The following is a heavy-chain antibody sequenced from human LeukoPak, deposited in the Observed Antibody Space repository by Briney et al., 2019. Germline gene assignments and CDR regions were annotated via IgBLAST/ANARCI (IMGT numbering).Heavy chain of an antibody. CDR3: ARHSAVSGHWYFDL. CDR1: GASITSYY. CDR2: IYYSGST. V-gene: IGHV4-59*08. Sequence: SETLSLTCTVSGASITSYYWSWIRQPPGKGLEWVAYIYYSGSTNYNPPLKSRVTISVDTSKNQFSLKLRSVTAADTALYYCARHSAVSGHWYFDLWGRGTLVTVSS. J-gene: IGHJ2*01. D-gene: IGHD6-19*01.